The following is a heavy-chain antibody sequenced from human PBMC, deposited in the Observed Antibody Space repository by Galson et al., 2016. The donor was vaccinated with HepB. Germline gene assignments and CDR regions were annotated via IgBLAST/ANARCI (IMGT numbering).Heavy chain of an antibody. D-gene: IGHD3-9*01. J-gene: IGHJ4*02. Sequence: SLRLSCAASGFNLSSYALHWVRQAPGKGLEWLAVISYDGKNKNYADSVKGRLTISRDNSKSTLFLQMNSPRAADTALYFCARGDGRRYYDWLFLSYWGQGTSVTLSS. CDR1: GFNLSSYA. V-gene: IGHV3-30*04. CDR2: ISYDGKNK. CDR3: ARGDGRRYYDWLFLSY.